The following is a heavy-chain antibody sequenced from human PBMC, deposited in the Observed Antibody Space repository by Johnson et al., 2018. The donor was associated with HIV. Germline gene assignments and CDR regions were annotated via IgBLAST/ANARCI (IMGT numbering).Heavy chain of an antibody. J-gene: IGHJ3*02. D-gene: IGHD3-16*01. CDR1: GFTFSSYA. V-gene: IGHV3-23*04. CDR2: ISGSGGST. CDR3: RSQWGMITSGGGNVFDI. Sequence: VQLVESGGGLVQPGGSLRLACAASGFTFSSYAMSWVRQAPGKGLEWVSAISGSGGSTYYADSVKGRFTISRDNSKNTLYVQMNSLRAEDTAVYYCRSQWGMITSGGGNVFDIWGQGTMVTVSS.